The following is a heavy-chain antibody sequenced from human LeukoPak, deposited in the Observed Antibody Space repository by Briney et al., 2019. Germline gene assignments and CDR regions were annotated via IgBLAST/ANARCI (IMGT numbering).Heavy chain of an antibody. D-gene: IGHD3-10*01. Sequence: GGSLRLSCAASGFTFSSYAMHWVRQAPGKGLEWVAVISYDGSNKYYADSVKGRFTISRDNSKNTLYLQMNSLRAEDTAVYYCAGDGKGLYGSGSYPDYWGQGTLVTVSS. CDR1: GFTFSSYA. V-gene: IGHV3-30-3*01. J-gene: IGHJ4*02. CDR3: AGDGKGLYGSGSYPDY. CDR2: ISYDGSNK.